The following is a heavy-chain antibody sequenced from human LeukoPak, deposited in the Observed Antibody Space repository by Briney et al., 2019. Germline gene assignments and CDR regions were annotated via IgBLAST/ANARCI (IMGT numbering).Heavy chain of an antibody. D-gene: IGHD6-19*01. J-gene: IGHJ3*02. Sequence: SETLSLTCTVSGGSISSYYWSWIRQPPGKGLEWIGYIYYSGSTNYNPSLKSRVTISVDTSKNQFSLKLSSVTAADTAVYYCARLTSSGWHAFDIWGQGTMVTVSS. CDR3: ARLTSSGWHAFDI. CDR2: IYYSGST. V-gene: IGHV4-59*08. CDR1: GGSISSYY.